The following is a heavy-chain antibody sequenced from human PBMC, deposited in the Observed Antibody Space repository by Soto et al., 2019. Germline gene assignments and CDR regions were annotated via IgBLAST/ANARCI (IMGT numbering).Heavy chain of an antibody. V-gene: IGHV4-34*01. J-gene: IGHJ4*02. CDR1: GGSFSGYY. CDR3: ARKSDFDWLLDYFDY. Sequence: QVQLQQWGAGLLKPSETLSLTCAVYGGSFSGYYWSWIRQPPGTGLEWIGEINHSGSTNYNPSLKSRVTISVDTSKNQFSLKLSSVTAADTAVYYCARKSDFDWLLDYFDYWGQGTLVTVSS. CDR2: INHSGST. D-gene: IGHD3-9*01.